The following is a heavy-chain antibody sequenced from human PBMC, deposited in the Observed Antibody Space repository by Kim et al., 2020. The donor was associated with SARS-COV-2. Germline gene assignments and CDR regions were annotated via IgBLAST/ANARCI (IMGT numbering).Heavy chain of an antibody. D-gene: IGHD6-19*01. CDR2: T. V-gene: IGHV4-4*09. CDR3: ARGIAVAIDY. J-gene: IGHJ4*02. Sequence: THPTPSPKRRVTISVDTSKNQFSLKLSSVTAADTAVYYCARGIAVAIDYWGQGTLVTVSS.